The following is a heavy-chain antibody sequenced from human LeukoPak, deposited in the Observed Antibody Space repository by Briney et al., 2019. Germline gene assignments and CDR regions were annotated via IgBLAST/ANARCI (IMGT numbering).Heavy chain of an antibody. CDR3: ARVLLVPAATDLYYYYYGMDV. CDR2: MNPNSGNT. D-gene: IGHD2-2*01. V-gene: IGHV1-8*01. J-gene: IGHJ6*02. Sequence: ASVKVSYKASGYTFTSYDINWVRQATGQGLEWMGWMNPNSGNTGYAQKFQGRVTMTRNTSISTAYMELSSLRSEDTAVYYCARVLLVPAATDLYYYYYGMDVRGQGTTVTVSS. CDR1: GYTFTSYD.